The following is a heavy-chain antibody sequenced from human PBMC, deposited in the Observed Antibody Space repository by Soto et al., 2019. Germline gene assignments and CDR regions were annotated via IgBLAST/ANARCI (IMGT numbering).Heavy chain of an antibody. CDR1: GGSVTLTSYY. V-gene: IGHV4-39*01. CDR2: VYYSGST. Sequence: PSETLSLTCSVSGGSVTLTSYYWGWIRQPPGKGLEWIGNVYYSGSTNYNPSLKSRVTISVDTSKNQFSLSLKSVTAADTAVYYCASDYSCYSADPEYYGVEVWGQGTTVTVSS. J-gene: IGHJ6*02. CDR3: ASDYSCYSADPEYYGVEV. D-gene: IGHD3-22*01.